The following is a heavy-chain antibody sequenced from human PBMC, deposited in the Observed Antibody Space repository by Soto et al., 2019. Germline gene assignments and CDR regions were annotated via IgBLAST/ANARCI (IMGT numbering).Heavy chain of an antibody. CDR3: ARGALLDWHNYFALDV. Sequence: QVQLVQSGAEVKKPGSSVKVSCKASGDSFNNDGVNWVRQAPGQGLEWVGGIIPHFGPAKYPQKFQGRATITADTPTNTVFMVLLSLTSDDTAIYYCARGALLDWHNYFALDVWGQGTSVTVSS. CDR1: GDSFNNDG. V-gene: IGHV1-69*06. J-gene: IGHJ6*02. CDR2: IIPHFGPA. D-gene: IGHD3-9*01.